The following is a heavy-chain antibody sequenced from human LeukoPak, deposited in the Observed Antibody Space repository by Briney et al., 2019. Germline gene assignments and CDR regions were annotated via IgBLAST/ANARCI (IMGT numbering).Heavy chain of an antibody. CDR1: GFSFSSYC. CDR2: IRYDGSNK. D-gene: IGHD6-13*01. Sequence: AESLSLTCAASGFSFSSYCMNWVRQPPGKGLEWVGFIRYDGSNKYYADSVKGRFTMSRDNSKNTLYLQMNSLRAEETAVYYCAKDKGSSWYGGPYYWGEGNLVTVSS. CDR3: AKDKGSSWYGGPYY. V-gene: IGHV3-30*02. J-gene: IGHJ4*02.